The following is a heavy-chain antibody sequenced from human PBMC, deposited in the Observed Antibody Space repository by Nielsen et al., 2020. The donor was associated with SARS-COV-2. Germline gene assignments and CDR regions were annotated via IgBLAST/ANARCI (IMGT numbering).Heavy chain of an antibody. CDR3: VRVNNPWGHYDY. CDR2: ISSRAVTI. J-gene: IGHJ4*02. Sequence: GESLKISCAASGFTFSSYEMTWVRQAPGKGLEWVSFISSRAVTISYADSVKGRFTISREYAKNSLYLQMNSLSAGDTAVYYCVRVNNPWGHYDYWGQGTLVTVSS. V-gene: IGHV3-48*03. D-gene: IGHD7-27*01. CDR1: GFTFSSYE.